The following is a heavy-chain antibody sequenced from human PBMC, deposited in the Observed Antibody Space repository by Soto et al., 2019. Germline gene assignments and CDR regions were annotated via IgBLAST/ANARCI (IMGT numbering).Heavy chain of an antibody. CDR3: ARRGGCSGGACYSVDY. J-gene: IGHJ4*02. CDR1: GYTFTNYD. Sequence: QVQLVQSGAEVKKPGASVKVSCKASGYTFTNYDITWVRQAPGQGLEWMGWISTYNGNTNYAQKVKGRVTMTTDTSTSTANMEMTSLRSDDAAVYYCARRGGCSGGACYSVDYWGQGTLVTVSS. V-gene: IGHV1-18*01. D-gene: IGHD2-15*01. CDR2: ISTYNGNT.